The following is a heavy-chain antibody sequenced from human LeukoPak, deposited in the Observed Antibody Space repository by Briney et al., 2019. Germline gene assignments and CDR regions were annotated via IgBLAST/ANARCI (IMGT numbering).Heavy chain of an antibody. CDR3: GKEGGA. J-gene: IGHJ5*02. D-gene: IGHD3-16*01. CDR1: GFPFSSFP. Sequence: GGSLRLSCAASGFPFSSFPMTWVGAPPGKGLEWVSAIGGRGGSTYYADFLEGRFTIARDNSKDMVYLQMNSLKVEDTAIYYCGKEGGAWGQGTKVTVSS. V-gene: IGHV3-23*01. CDR2: IGGRGGST.